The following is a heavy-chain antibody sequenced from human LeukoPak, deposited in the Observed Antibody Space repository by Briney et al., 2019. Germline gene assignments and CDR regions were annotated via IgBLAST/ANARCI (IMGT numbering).Heavy chain of an antibody. CDR1: GGSLTSYY. D-gene: IGHD3-16*01. Sequence: SETLSLTCTVSGGSLTSYYRSWIRQPPGKGLEWIGCIYYTGTTNYNPSLKSRVAISVDTSKNQFSLKLNSVTAADTAVYYCARFGSLREPILDYWGQGTLVTVSS. J-gene: IGHJ4*02. CDR2: IYYTGTT. V-gene: IGHV4-59*01. CDR3: ARFGSLREPILDY.